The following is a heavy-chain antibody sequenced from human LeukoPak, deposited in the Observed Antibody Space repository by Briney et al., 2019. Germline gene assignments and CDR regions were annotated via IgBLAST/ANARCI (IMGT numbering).Heavy chain of an antibody. Sequence: GGSLRLSCEASGFTFSSNAMSWVRQAPGKGLEWVSYISSSGSTIYYADSVKGRFTISRDNAKNSLYLQMNSLRAEDTAVYYCARDLQFYYDSSGYYYPSHYFDYWGQGTLVTVSS. CDR2: ISSSGSTI. CDR3: ARDLQFYYDSSGYYYPSHYFDY. V-gene: IGHV3-48*03. CDR1: GFTFSSNA. J-gene: IGHJ4*02. D-gene: IGHD3-22*01.